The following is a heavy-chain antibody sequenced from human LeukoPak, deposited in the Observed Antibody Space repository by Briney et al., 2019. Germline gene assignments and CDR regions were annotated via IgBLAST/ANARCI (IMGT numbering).Heavy chain of an antibody. Sequence: GGSLRLXXXASGFXFSNAWMSWVRQAPGKGLEWVGRIKRKTDGGTTDYAAPVKGRFTISRDDSKNTVYLQMNSLKTEDTAVYYCSAATVTSSGLFYFDYWGQGTLVTVPS. D-gene: IGHD4-17*01. J-gene: IGHJ4*02. V-gene: IGHV3-15*01. CDR3: SAATVTSSGLFYFDY. CDR1: GFXFSNAW. CDR2: IKRKTDGGTT.